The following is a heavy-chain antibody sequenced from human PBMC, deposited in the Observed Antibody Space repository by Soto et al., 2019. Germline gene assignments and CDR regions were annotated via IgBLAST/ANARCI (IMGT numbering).Heavy chain of an antibody. Sequence: ASVKVSCKASGYSFTDYHIRWVRQAPGQGLEWLGRINPKSGGTSTAQKFQGWVTMTTDTSISTASMELTRLTSDDTAIYYCARGDSTDCSNGVCSFFYNHDMDVWGQGTTVTVSS. CDR1: GYSFTDYH. CDR3: ARGDSTDCSNGVCSFFYNHDMDV. J-gene: IGHJ6*02. V-gene: IGHV1-2*04. D-gene: IGHD2-8*01. CDR2: INPKSGGT.